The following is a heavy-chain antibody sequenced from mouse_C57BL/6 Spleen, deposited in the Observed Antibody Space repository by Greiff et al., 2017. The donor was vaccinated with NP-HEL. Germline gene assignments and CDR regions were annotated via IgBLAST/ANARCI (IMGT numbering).Heavy chain of an antibody. CDR1: GYAFTNYL. CDR3: ARWAAQATGYFDY. V-gene: IGHV1-54*01. CDR2: INPGSGGT. D-gene: IGHD3-2*02. J-gene: IGHJ2*01. Sequence: QVQLQQSGAELVRPGTSVKVSCKASGYAFTNYLIEWVKQRPGQGLEWIGVINPGSGGTNYNEKFKGKATLTADKSSSTAYMQLSSLTSEDSAVYFCARWAAQATGYFDYWGQGTTLTVSS.